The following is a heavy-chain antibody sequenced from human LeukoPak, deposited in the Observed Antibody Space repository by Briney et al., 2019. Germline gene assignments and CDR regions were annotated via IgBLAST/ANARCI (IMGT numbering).Heavy chain of an antibody. V-gene: IGHV3-66*01. CDR3: AGSGSYYEFDY. J-gene: IGHJ4*02. D-gene: IGHD1-26*01. Sequence: QPGGSLRLSCAASGFIVSTKYMSWVRQAPGKGLEWVSVIYRGGSTYYADSVKGRFTISRDNSKNTLYLQMNSLRAEDTAVYYCAGSGSYYEFDYWGQGTLVTVSS. CDR2: IYRGGST. CDR1: GFIVSTKY.